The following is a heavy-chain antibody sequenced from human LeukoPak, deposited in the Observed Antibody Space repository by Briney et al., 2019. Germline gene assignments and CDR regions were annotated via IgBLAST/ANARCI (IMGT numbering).Heavy chain of an antibody. CDR1: GFTFSSYS. V-gene: IGHV3-23*01. CDR2: ISGGNGNTYYA. CDR3: AKFYDILTGYFDY. J-gene: IGHJ4*02. D-gene: IGHD3-9*01. Sequence: PGGSLRLSCAASGFTFSSYSMSWVRQAPGKGLEWVSAISGGNGNTYYAYYADSVRGRFTISRDSSKNTLYLQMNSLRAEDTAVYYCAKFYDILTGYFDYWGQGTLVTVSS.